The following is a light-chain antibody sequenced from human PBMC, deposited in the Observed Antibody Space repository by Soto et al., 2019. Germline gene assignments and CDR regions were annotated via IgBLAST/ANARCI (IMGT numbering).Light chain of an antibody. J-gene: IGKJ1*01. CDR3: HQFGSSPQT. CDR2: GPS. V-gene: IGKV3-20*01. Sequence: EIVLTQSLGTLSLSPGDRATLSCRASQNVNSNHIAWYQQKPGQAPRLLIYGPSSRATGIPERFSGSGSGTDFTLTISRLEPEDFAVYFCHQFGSSPQTFGHGTKVDIK. CDR1: QNVNSNH.